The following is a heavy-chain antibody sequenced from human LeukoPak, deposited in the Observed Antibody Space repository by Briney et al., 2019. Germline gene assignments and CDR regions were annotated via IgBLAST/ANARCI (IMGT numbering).Heavy chain of an antibody. CDR3: ARDPSNTSGWYIYFDY. CDR1: GFTFNKYG. Sequence: ASVKVSCKASGFTFNKYGISWARQAPGRGLEWMGWISAYNGDTKYAQNLQGRVTLTTDTSTSTAYMELRSLRSDDTAMYYCARDPSNTSGWYIYFDYWGQGTLVTVSS. D-gene: IGHD6-19*01. V-gene: IGHV1-18*01. J-gene: IGHJ4*02. CDR2: ISAYNGDT.